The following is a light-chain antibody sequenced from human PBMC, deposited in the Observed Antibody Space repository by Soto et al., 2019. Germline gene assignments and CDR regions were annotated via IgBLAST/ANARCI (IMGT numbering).Light chain of an antibody. V-gene: IGLV2-11*01. CDR3: CSYAGSYTFV. CDR1: SSDVGGYNY. CDR2: DVS. J-gene: IGLJ2*01. Sequence: QSALTQPRSVSGSHGQSVTISCTGTSSDVGGYNYVSWYQQQPGKAPKLMIYDVSKRPSGVPDRFSGSKSGNTASLTISGLQAEDEADYYCCSYAGSYTFVFGGGTNFTVL.